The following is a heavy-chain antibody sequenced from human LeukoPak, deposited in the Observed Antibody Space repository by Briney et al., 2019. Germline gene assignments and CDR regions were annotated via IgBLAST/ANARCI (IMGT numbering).Heavy chain of an antibody. J-gene: IGHJ4*02. Sequence: PGGSLRLSCAASGFTFSSYWMHWVRQAPGKGLVWVSHINTDGSTTDYADSVKGRFTISRDNAKNRLYLQMNSLRAEDTAVYYCARDTLGEGEDANYAVYYFDYWGQGTVVTVSS. V-gene: IGHV3-74*01. CDR1: GFTFSSYW. CDR3: ARDTLGEGEDANYAVYYFDY. D-gene: IGHD4/OR15-4a*01. CDR2: INTDGSTT.